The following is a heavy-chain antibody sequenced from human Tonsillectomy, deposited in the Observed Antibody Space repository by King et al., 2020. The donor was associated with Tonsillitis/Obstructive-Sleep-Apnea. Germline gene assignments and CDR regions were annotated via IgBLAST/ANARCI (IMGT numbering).Heavy chain of an antibody. CDR2: ISSNGGST. CDR1: GFTFSSYA. V-gene: IGHV3-64D*06. CDR3: VKGGDIVVVPAAHPYYYCGMDV. D-gene: IGHD2-2*01. J-gene: IGHJ6*02. Sequence: VQLVESGGGLVQPGGSLRLSCSASGFTFSSYAMHWVRQAPGKGLEYVSAISSNGGSTYYADSVKGRFTISRDNSKNTLYLQMSSLRAEDTAVYYCVKGGDIVVVPAAHPYYYCGMDVWGQGTTVTVSS.